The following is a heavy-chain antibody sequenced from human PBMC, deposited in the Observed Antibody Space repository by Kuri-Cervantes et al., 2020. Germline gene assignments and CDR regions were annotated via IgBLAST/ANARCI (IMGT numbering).Heavy chain of an antibody. CDR2: ITWNGGTT. D-gene: IGHD6-13*01. V-gene: IGHV3-20*04. CDR1: GFTFDDYG. Sequence: GESLKISCAASGFTFDDYGMSWVRQAPGKGLEWISGITWNGGTTGYADSVKGRFTISRDNAKNSLYLQMNSLRAEDTALYYCAKAAGNWYYYYYMDVWGKGTTVTVSS. J-gene: IGHJ6*03. CDR3: AKAAGNWYYYYYMDV.